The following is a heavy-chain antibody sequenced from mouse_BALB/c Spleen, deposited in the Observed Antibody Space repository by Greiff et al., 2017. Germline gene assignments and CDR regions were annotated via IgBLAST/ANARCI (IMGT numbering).Heavy chain of an antibody. D-gene: IGHD2-12*01. CDR2: INPSTGYT. Sequence: VQLQQSGAELAKPGASVKMSCKASGYTFTSYWMHWVKQRPGQGLEWIGYINPSTGYTEYNQKFKDKATLTADKASSTAYMQLSSLTSEDSAVYYCARGAGNDGYYAMDYWGQGTSVTVSS. CDR3: ARGAGNDGYYAMDY. J-gene: IGHJ4*01. CDR1: GYTFTSYW. V-gene: IGHV1-7*01.